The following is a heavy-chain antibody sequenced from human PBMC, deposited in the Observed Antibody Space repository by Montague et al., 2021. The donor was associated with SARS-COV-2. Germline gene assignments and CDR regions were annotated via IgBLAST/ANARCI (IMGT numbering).Heavy chain of an antibody. J-gene: IGHJ4*02. CDR2: IYYSGSI. CDR1: GGSISSSSYY. Sequence: SETLSLTCTVSGGSISSSSYYWGWIRQPPGKGLEWIGSIYYSGSIYYNPSLKSRVTISVDTSKNQFSLKLSSVTAADTAVYYCARHEERITIFGVVTKGAFDYWGQGTLVTVSS. CDR3: ARHEERITIFGVVTKGAFDY. V-gene: IGHV4-39*01. D-gene: IGHD3-3*01.